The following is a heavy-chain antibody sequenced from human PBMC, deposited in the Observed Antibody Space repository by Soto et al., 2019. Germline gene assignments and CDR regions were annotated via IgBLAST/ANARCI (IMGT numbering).Heavy chain of an antibody. CDR2: ISSSSSYI. CDR3: ARESQSTYDFWSGYYTGDKNNWFDP. J-gene: IGHJ5*02. CDR1: GFTFSSYS. Sequence: GGSLRLSCAASGFTFSSYSMNWVRQAPGKGLEWVSSISSSSSYIYSADSVKGRFTISRDNAKNSLYLQMNSLRAEDTAVYYCARESQSTYDFWSGYYTGDKNNWFDPWGQGTLVTVSS. D-gene: IGHD3-3*01. V-gene: IGHV3-21*01.